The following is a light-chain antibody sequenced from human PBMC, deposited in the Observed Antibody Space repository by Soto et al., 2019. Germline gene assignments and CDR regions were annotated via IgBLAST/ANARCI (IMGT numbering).Light chain of an antibody. CDR2: AAP. Sequence: AIQMTQSPSSLSASVGDRVTITCRASQDIRNDLGWYQQKPGKAPKILINAAPRLQGGVPSRFSGSGSGTDFTLTISSLQPEDFATYYCLQDYNYPRTFGQGTKVEIK. CDR1: QDIRND. J-gene: IGKJ1*01. V-gene: IGKV1-6*02. CDR3: LQDYNYPRT.